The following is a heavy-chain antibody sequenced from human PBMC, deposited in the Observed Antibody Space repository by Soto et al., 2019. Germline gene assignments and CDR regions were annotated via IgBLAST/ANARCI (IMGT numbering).Heavy chain of an antibody. V-gene: IGHV3-21*01. J-gene: IGHJ6*02. Sequence: GSLILACSSSGFTFSNYSMNLFRQAPGKGLEWVSSISSSSYIYYADSMKGRFTISRDNAKNSLYLQMNSLRAEDTAVYYCARDRQQDGMDVWGQGTPVTVSS. CDR3: ARDRQQDGMDV. CDR2: ISSSSYI. CDR1: GFTFSNYS. D-gene: IGHD6-13*01.